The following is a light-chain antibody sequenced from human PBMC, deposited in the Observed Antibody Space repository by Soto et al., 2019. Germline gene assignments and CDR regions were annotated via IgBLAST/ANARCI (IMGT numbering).Light chain of an antibody. CDR3: QQYFGTPFT. V-gene: IGKV4-1*01. CDR2: WAS. J-gene: IGKJ3*01. CDR1: QSVLYSSNSKNY. Sequence: DIVMTQSPDSLAVSLGERATINCKSSQSVLYSSNSKNYLAWYQRKPGHPPKLLIYWASTRESGVPDRFSGSGSGTDFTLTITSLQAEDVAIYYCQQYFGTPFTFGPGTKVDLK.